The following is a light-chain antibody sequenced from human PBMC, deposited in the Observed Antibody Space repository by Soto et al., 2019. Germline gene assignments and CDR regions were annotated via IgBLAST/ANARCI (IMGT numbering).Light chain of an antibody. CDR3: QQSYSSPPWT. CDR2: RAS. V-gene: IGKV1-39*01. CDR1: QTISTF. Sequence: DIQMTQSPSSLSASVGDRVTISCRASQTISTFLNWHQQKPGTAPRLLIYRASSVNSGVPPRFSGSGSGRDFTLTISSLRPEDIATYFCQQSYSSPPWTFGQGTKVDIK. J-gene: IGKJ1*01.